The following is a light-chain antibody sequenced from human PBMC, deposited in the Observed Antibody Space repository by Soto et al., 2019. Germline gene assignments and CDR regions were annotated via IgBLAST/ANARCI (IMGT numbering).Light chain of an antibody. Sequence: QSVLTQPPSASSTPGQTVTISCSGSTSNIGTFYVYWYQHLPGTAPKLLIYLGDQRASGVSDRLSGSKSGTSASLAINGLRSDDEADYYCAAWDDNLNAYVFGSGTKVTVL. CDR2: LGD. CDR1: TSNIGTFY. V-gene: IGLV1-47*02. J-gene: IGLJ1*01. CDR3: AAWDDNLNAYV.